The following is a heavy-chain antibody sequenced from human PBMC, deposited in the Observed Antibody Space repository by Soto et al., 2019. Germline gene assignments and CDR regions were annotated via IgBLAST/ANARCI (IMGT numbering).Heavy chain of an antibody. CDR1: GFTFSSYG. CDR2: ISYDGSNK. V-gene: IGHV3-30*18. J-gene: IGHJ4*02. D-gene: IGHD5-12*01. CDR3: AKDRVIVATFIDY. Sequence: GGSLRLSCAASGFTFSSYGMHWVRQAPGKGLEWVAVISYDGSNKYYADSVKGRFTISRDNSKNTLYLQMNSLRAEDTAVYYCAKDRVIVATFIDYWGQGTLVTVSS.